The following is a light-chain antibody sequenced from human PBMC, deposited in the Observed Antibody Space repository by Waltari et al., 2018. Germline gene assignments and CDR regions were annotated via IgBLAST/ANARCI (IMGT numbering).Light chain of an antibody. V-gene: IGLV3-21*01. Sequence: SYDVTQPRSVSVSPGQTASITCGGDNIGSKNVHWYQQKPAQAPVLVIYYDSDRPSGIPERFSGSNSGNTATLTISGVEAGDEADYYCQVWDSSSDHPLFGGGTRLTVL. J-gene: IGLJ2*01. CDR2: YDS. CDR1: NIGSKN. CDR3: QVWDSSSDHPL.